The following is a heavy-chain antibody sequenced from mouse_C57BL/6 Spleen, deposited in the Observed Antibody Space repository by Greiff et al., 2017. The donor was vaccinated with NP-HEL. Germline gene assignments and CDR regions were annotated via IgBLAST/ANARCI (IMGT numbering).Heavy chain of an antibody. Sequence: VQLQQSGPGLVQPSQSLSITCIVSGFSLTSYGVHWVRQSPGKGLEWLGVIWSGGSTDYNAAFISRLSISKDNSKSQVFFKMNSLQADDTAIYYCASTYSNYDGEFDYWGQGTTLTVSS. V-gene: IGHV2-2*01. CDR1: GFSLTSYG. J-gene: IGHJ2*01. D-gene: IGHD2-5*01. CDR2: IWSGGST. CDR3: ASTYSNYDGEFDY.